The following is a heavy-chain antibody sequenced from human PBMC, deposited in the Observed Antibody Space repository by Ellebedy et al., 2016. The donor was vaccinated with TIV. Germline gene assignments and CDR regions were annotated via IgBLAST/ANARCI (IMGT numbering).Heavy chain of an antibody. CDR3: ARPAASYSSSWYDFDC. J-gene: IGHJ4*02. CDR2: ISGSSTYI. CDR1: GFTFSYYT. D-gene: IGHD6-13*01. Sequence: GESLKISCAASGFTFSYYTMNWVRQAPGRGLEWVSSISGSSTYIHNADSVKGRFTISRDNANNSLYLQMNSLRVEDTAVYYCARPAASYSSSWYDFDCWGQGTLVTVSS. V-gene: IGHV3-21*01.